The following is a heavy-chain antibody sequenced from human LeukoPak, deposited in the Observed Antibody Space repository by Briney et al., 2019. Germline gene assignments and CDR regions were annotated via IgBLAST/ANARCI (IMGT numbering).Heavy chain of an antibody. CDR1: GFAFSDYW. V-gene: IGHV3-74*01. CDR3: AKARTVARTDY. J-gene: IGHJ4*02. D-gene: IGHD6-19*01. Sequence: GGSLRLSCAASGFAFSDYWMQWVRQPPGKGLAWVSRINSDGSSINYADSVKGRFTISRDNSKNTLYLQMNSLRAEDTAVYYCAKARTVARTDYWGQGTLVTVSS. CDR2: INSDGSSI.